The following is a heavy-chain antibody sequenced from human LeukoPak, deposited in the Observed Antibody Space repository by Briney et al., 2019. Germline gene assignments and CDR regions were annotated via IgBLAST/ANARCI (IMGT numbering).Heavy chain of an antibody. CDR1: GFPFSDYN. CDR2: IPSIGTYI. V-gene: IGHV3-21*01. J-gene: IGHJ6*03. CDR3: ARDPYSGLYGNDYYYYMDV. Sequence: GGSLRLSGAASGFPFSDYNMNWVRQAPGKPMEWVSSIPSIGTYIFYADSVKGRFTISRDNAKNSLYLQMDSLGPEDMAVYYCARDPYSGLYGNDYYYYMDVWGKGTTVTISS. D-gene: IGHD1-26*01.